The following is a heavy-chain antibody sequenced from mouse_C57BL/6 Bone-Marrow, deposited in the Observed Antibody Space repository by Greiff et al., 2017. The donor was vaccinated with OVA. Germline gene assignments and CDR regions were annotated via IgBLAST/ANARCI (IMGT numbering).Heavy chain of an antibody. CDR2: IYPSDSET. CDR3: ATDYYGSSYRFAY. Sequence: QVQLQQPGAELVRPGSSVKLSCKASGYTFTSYWMDWVKQRPGQGLEWIGNIYPSDSETPYTQKFQAKAPLTVDKSSRTAYMQLSSLTSEDSAVYYCATDYYGSSYRFAYWGQGTLVTVSA. CDR1: GYTFTSYW. J-gene: IGHJ3*01. D-gene: IGHD1-1*01. V-gene: IGHV1-61*01.